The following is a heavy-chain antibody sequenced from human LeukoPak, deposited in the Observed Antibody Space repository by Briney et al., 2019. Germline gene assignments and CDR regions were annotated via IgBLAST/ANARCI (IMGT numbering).Heavy chain of an antibody. J-gene: IGHJ4*02. CDR1: GFTFSDYW. CDR3: AKGDTPSVLGVNY. V-gene: IGHV3-7*03. Sequence: GGSLRLSCAASGFTFSDYWLSWVRQAPGKGLEWVANIKEDGSETYYVDSVKGRFTISRDNAKNSLYLQMNSLRAEDTALYYCAKGDTPSVLGVNYWGQGTLVTVSS. CDR2: IKEDGSET. D-gene: IGHD2-8*02.